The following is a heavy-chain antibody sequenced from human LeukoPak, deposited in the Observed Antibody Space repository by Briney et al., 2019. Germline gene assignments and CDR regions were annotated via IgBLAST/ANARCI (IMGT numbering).Heavy chain of an antibody. Sequence: GGSLRLSCAASGFTFSSYAMSWVRQAPGKGLEWVSAISGSGGSTYYADSVKGRFTISRDNSKNTLYLQKNSLRAEDTAVYYCAKTSFISSCLDYWGQGTLVTVSS. CDR2: ISGSGGST. V-gene: IGHV3-23*01. J-gene: IGHJ4*02. D-gene: IGHD2-15*01. CDR1: GFTFSSYA. CDR3: AKTSFISSCLDY.